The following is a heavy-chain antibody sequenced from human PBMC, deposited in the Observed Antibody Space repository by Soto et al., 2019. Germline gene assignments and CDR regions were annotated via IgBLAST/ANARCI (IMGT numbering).Heavy chain of an antibody. CDR3: ARDNGPYYYDWCFDL. V-gene: IGHV1-18*04. CDR2: ISVYNGNI. Sequence: ASVKVSCKTSGHIFTSYGFTWVRQAPGQGLEWMGWISVYNGNINYVQKLQGRVTMTADTSTSTAYMELRSLRTDDTTIYYCARDNGPYYYDWCFDLWGLGTPVTVSS. CDR1: GHIFTSYG. D-gene: IGHD3-9*01. J-gene: IGHJ4*02.